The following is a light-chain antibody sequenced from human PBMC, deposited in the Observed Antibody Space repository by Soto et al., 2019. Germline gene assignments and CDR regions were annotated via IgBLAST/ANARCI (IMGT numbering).Light chain of an antibody. CDR3: RQYGSSPFA. J-gene: IGKJ3*01. V-gene: IGKV3-20*01. CDR1: QSVSSSY. Sequence: EIVLTQSPGTLSLSPGERATLSCRASQSVSSSYLAWYQQKPGQAPRLLIYGASSRATGIPDRFSGSGSGTDFTLTISRLEPEDFPVYYCRQYGSSPFAFGPGTKVD. CDR2: GAS.